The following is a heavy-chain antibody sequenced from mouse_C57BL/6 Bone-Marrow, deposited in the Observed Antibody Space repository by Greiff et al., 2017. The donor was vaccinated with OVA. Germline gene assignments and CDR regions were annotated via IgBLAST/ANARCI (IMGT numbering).Heavy chain of an antibody. CDR3: RGGYPDYFDY. V-gene: IGHV14-4*01. CDR2: IDPENGDT. J-gene: IGHJ2*01. Sequence: EVQRVESGAELVRPGASVKLSCTASGFNIKDDYMHWVKQRPEQGLEWIGWIDPENGDTEYASKFQGKATITADTSSNTAYLQLSSLTSEDTAVYYCRGGYPDYFDYWGQGTTLTVSS. CDR1: GFNIKDDY. D-gene: IGHD2-14*01.